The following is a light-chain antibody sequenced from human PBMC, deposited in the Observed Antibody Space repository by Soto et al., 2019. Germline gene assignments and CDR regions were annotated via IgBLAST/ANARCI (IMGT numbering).Light chain of an antibody. CDR1: QTISSW. CDR2: KAS. V-gene: IGKV1-5*03. CDR3: QHYNSYSEE. Sequence: DIQMTQSPSTLSGSVGDRVTITCRASQTISSWLAWYQQKPGKAPKLLIYKASTLKSGAPSRFSGSGSGTEFTLTISSLQPDDFATYYCQHYNSYSEEFGQGTKVDIK. J-gene: IGKJ1*01.